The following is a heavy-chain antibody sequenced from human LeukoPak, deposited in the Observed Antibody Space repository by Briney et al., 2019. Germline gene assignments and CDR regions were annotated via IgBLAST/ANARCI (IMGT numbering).Heavy chain of an antibody. V-gene: IGHV3-7*01. CDR1: GFIFSSFW. Sequence: GGSLRLSCAASGFIFSSFWMGWIRQAPGKGLEWVANIKPDGSEKYYVDSVRGRFTISRDNAKNSLYLQMNSLRAEDTALYYCTRDLPDYWGQGTLVTVSS. J-gene: IGHJ4*02. CDR2: IKPDGSEK. CDR3: TRDLPDY.